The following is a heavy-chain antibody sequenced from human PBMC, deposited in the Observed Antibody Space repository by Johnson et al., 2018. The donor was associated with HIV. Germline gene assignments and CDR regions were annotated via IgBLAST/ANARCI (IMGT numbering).Heavy chain of an antibody. V-gene: IGHV3-66*01. CDR1: GFTFSDYY. J-gene: IGHJ3*02. CDR3: TIGLTIFGVVILDAFDI. D-gene: IGHD3-3*01. Sequence: VQLVESGGGLVKPGGSLRLSCAASGFTFSDYYMSWVRQAPGKWLEWVSIIYSGGSTFYADSVKARFTISRDSSKNTLYLQMNSLRAGDTAVYYCTIGLTIFGVVILDAFDIWGQGTMVTVSS. CDR2: IYSGGST.